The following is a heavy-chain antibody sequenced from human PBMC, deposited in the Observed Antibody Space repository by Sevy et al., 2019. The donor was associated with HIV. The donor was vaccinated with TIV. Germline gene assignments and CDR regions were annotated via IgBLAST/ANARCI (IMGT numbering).Heavy chain of an antibody. CDR3: ARDLEFYDYGDYGPAFMPDY. Sequence: GRSLRLSCAASGFTFSTYGMHWVRQAPGKGLEWVAVIWFDGSNTCYADSVKGRFTISRDIAKNTLHLQMNSLRAEDTAVYYCARDLEFYDYGDYGPAFMPDYWGQGTLVTVSS. CDR2: IWFDGSNT. V-gene: IGHV3-33*01. CDR1: GFTFSTYG. D-gene: IGHD4-17*01. J-gene: IGHJ4*02.